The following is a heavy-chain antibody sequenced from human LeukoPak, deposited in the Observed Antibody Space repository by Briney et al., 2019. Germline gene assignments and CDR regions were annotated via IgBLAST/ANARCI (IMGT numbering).Heavy chain of an antibody. J-gene: IGHJ3*02. CDR1: GYTFTSYG. CDR2: ISAYNGNT. D-gene: IGHD3-9*01. V-gene: IGHV1-18*01. Sequence: SVKVSCKASGYTFTSYGISWVRQAPGQGLEWMGWISAYNGNTNYAQKLQGRVTMTTDTSTSTAYMELRSLRSDDTAVYYCARDSLGLRYFDWLTDAFDIWGQGTMVTVSS. CDR3: ARDSLGLRYFDWLTDAFDI.